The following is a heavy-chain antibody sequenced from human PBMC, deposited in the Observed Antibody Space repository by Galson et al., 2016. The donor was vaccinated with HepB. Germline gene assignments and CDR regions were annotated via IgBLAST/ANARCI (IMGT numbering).Heavy chain of an antibody. CDR2: IYYSGST. CDR1: GGSISSYY. V-gene: IGHV4-59*12. CDR3: ARDLTLGYGDYSYFDY. Sequence: SETLSLTCTVSGGSISSYYWSWIRQHPGKGLEWIGHIYYSGSTSYNPSLKSRATISLDTSKNRFSLKLGSVTAADTAVYYCARDLTLGYGDYSYFDYWGQGTLVTVSS. J-gene: IGHJ4*02. D-gene: IGHD4-17*01.